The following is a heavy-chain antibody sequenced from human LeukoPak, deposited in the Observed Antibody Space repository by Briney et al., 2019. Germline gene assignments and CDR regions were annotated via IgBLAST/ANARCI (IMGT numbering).Heavy chain of an antibody. V-gene: IGHV4-59*01. J-gene: IGHJ4*02. CDR1: GGSFNSYY. CDR2: IYYSGST. Sequence: TSETLSLTCTVSGGSFNSYYWSWIRQPPGKGLEWIGYIYYSGSTNYNPSLKSRVTISIDMSKNQFSLKLRSVTAADTAVYYRARGPTKNYFDYWGQGTLVTVSS. CDR3: ARGPTKNYFDY.